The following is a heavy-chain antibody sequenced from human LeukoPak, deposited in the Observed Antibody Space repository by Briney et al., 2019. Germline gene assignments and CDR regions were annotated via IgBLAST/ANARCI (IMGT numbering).Heavy chain of an antibody. V-gene: IGHV3-48*01. CDR3: ARAHSSGWYDY. J-gene: IGHJ4*02. Sequence: GGSLRLSCAASGFTFNTYAMNWVRQAPGKGLEWVSYISSSGSTIYYADSVKGRFTISRDNAKNSLYLQMNSLRAEDTAVYYCARAHSSGWYDYWGQGTLVTVSS. CDR2: ISSSGSTI. D-gene: IGHD6-19*01. CDR1: GFTFNTYA.